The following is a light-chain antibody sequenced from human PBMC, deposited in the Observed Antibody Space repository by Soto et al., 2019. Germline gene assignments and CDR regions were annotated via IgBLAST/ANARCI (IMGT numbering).Light chain of an antibody. V-gene: IGKV1-39*01. CDR3: QQSSITPLT. CDR2: AAS. J-gene: IGKJ4*01. Sequence: DIQMTQSPSSLSASVGDRVTITCRASQSISSYLNWYQQKPGKAPKVLIYAASSLQSGVPSRFSGSGSGTDFTLTISSLQPEDFATYYCQQSSITPLTFGGGTKVEIK. CDR1: QSISSY.